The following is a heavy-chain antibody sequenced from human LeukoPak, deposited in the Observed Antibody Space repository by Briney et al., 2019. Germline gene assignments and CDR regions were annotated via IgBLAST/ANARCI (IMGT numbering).Heavy chain of an antibody. CDR1: GFTFSSYA. D-gene: IGHD5-24*01. CDR2: ISGSGGST. CDR3: AKDIPFGRDGYNPLPVDY. Sequence: GGSLRLSCAASGFTFSSYAMSWVRQAPGKGLEWVPAISGSGGSTYYADPIKGRFTISRDNSKNTLYLQMNSLRAEDTAVYYCAKDIPFGRDGYNPLPVDYWGQGTLVTVSS. V-gene: IGHV3-23*01. J-gene: IGHJ4*02.